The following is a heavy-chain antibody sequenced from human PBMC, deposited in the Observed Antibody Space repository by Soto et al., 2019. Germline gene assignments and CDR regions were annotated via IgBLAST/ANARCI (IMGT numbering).Heavy chain of an antibody. Sequence: VKVSCKGSGYTFTSYGITWVRQAPGQGLEWMGWISAHNGNTNYAQKLQGRVTVTTDTSSSTAYMELRSLRSDDTAVYYCARGRYGDYWGQGALVTVS. CDR3: ARGRYGDY. J-gene: IGHJ4*02. CDR2: ISAHNGNT. D-gene: IGHD1-1*01. V-gene: IGHV1-18*01. CDR1: GYTFTSYG.